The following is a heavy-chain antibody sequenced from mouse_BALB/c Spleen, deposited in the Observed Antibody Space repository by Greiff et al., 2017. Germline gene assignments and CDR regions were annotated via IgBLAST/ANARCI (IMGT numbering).Heavy chain of an antibody. CDR2: IRNKANGYTT. D-gene: IGHD1-1*01. Sequence: DVHLVESGGGLVQPGGSLRLSCATSGFTFTDYYMSWVRQPPGKALEWLGFIRNKANGYTTEYSASVKGRFTISRDNSQSILYLQMNTLRAEDSATYYCARDYYGSSYPDYWGQGTTLTVSS. CDR1: GFTFTDYY. V-gene: IGHV7-3*02. J-gene: IGHJ2*01. CDR3: ARDYYGSSYPDY.